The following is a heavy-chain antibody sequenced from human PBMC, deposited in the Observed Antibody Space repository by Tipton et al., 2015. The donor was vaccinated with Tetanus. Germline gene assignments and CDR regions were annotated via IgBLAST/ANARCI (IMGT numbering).Heavy chain of an antibody. CDR2: IYSGGTT. CDR1: GGSTHSHY. J-gene: IGHJ4*02. D-gene: IGHD1-14*01. V-gene: IGHV4-4*07. Sequence: GLVKPSETLSLSCTVSGGSTHSHYWSWIRQSAAKGLEWIGRIYSGGTTNYNPSLKSRLIISADTSKNQFSLRLSSVTAADTAVYYCASYNISYYFDYWGRGTLVTVSS. CDR3: ASYNISYYFDY.